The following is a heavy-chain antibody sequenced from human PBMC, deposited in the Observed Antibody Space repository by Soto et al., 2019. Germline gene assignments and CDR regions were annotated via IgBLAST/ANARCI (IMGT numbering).Heavy chain of an antibody. V-gene: IGHV1-8*01. CDR3: AKDLYKQVGATLDYYYYYGMDV. CDR1: GYTFTSYD. Sequence: ASVKVSCKASGYTFTSYDINWVRQATVQGLEWKGWMNPNSGNTGYAQKFQGRVTMTRNTSISTAYMELSSLRAEDTAVYYCAKDLYKQVGATLDYYYYYGMDVWGQGTTVTVSS. J-gene: IGHJ6*02. D-gene: IGHD1-26*01. CDR2: MNPNSGNT.